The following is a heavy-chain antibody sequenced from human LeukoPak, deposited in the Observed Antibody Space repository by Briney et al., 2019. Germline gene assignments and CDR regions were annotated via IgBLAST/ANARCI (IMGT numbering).Heavy chain of an antibody. CDR2: INPSAGST. Sequence: GASVKVSCKASGYTFSSYGISWVRQAPGQGLEWMGLINPSAGSTNYAQKFQGRVTMTRDTSTSTVYMELSSLRSEDTAVYYCARGPSITLIRGGQWYYYMDVWDKGTTVTISS. V-gene: IGHV1-46*01. CDR3: ARGPSITLIRGGQWYYYMDV. J-gene: IGHJ6*03. D-gene: IGHD3-10*01. CDR1: GYTFSSYG.